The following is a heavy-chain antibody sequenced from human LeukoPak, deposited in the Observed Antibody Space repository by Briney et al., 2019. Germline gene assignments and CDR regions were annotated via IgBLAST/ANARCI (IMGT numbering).Heavy chain of an antibody. J-gene: IGHJ4*02. CDR3: ARGDYYDSSGGYYFDY. V-gene: IGHV3-7*01. CDR1: GFTFSSYG. D-gene: IGHD3-22*01. Sequence: QPGGSLRLSCAASGFTFSSYGMHWVRQAPGKGLEWVANIKQDGSEKYYVDSVKGRFTISRDNAKNSLYLQMNSLRAEDTAVYYCARGDYYDSSGGYYFDYWGQGTLVTVSS. CDR2: IKQDGSEK.